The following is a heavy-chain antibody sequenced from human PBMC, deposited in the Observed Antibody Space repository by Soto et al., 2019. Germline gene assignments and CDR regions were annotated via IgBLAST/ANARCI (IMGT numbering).Heavy chain of an antibody. J-gene: IGHJ4*02. Sequence: QVQVVQSGAEVKKPGSSVKVSCKASGGTFSNYAISWVRQAPGHGLEWVGGIIPLTETPVYAQTVQGRLTITADEITSAAYMELSSLRSDDTAVYYCAIGTRSSWTCEFWGQGTMVTVSS. D-gene: IGHD6-13*01. CDR1: GGTFSNYA. CDR2: IIPLTETP. CDR3: AIGTRSSWTCEF. V-gene: IGHV1-69*01.